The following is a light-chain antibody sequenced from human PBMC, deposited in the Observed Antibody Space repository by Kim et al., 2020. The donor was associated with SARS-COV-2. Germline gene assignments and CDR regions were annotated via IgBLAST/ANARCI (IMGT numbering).Light chain of an antibody. J-gene: IGLJ3*02. CDR2: QDS. CDR3: QAWDSSTGV. V-gene: IGLV3-1*01. Sequence: VSPEQTGSITCSGDKMGDKYVCWYKQRSGQSPVLVIHQDSKRPSGIPERFSGSNSGNTATLTISGTQAMDEAEYYCQAWDSSTGVFGGGTKVTVL. CDR1: KMGDKY.